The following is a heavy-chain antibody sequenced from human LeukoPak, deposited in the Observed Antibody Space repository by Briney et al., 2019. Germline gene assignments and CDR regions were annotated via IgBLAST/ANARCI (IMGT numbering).Heavy chain of an antibody. CDR2: IYYSGST. D-gene: IGHD5-18*01. Sequence: PSETLSLTCTVSGGSISSYYWSWIRQPPGKGLEWIGYIYYSGSTNYNPSLKSRVTISVDTSTNQFSLKLSSVTAADTAVYYCARYRGYSYGLDYWGQGTLVTVSS. V-gene: IGHV4-59*01. CDR3: ARYRGYSYGLDY. CDR1: GGSISSYY. J-gene: IGHJ4*02.